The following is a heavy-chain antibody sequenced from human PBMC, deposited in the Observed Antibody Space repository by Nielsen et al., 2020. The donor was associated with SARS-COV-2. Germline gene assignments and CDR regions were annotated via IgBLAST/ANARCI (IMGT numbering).Heavy chain of an antibody. J-gene: IGHJ3*02. CDR1: GFTFSSYA. CDR2: ISYDGSNK. V-gene: IGHV3-30*04. Sequence: GESLKISCAASGFTFSSYAMHWVRQAPGKGLEWVAVISYDGSNKYYADSVKGRFTISRDNSKNTLYLQMNSLRAEDTAVYYCAREGTAMVNGAFDIWGQGTMVTVSS. D-gene: IGHD5-18*01. CDR3: AREGTAMVNGAFDI.